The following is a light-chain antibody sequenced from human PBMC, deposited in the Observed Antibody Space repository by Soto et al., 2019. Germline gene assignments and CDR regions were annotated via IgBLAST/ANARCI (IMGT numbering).Light chain of an antibody. V-gene: IGLV2-18*02. CDR3: SSYTSSSTL. Sequence: QSALTQPPSVSGSPGQSVTISCTGTSSDVGSYNRVSWYQQPPGTAPKLMIYEVSNRPSGVSNRFSGSKSGNTASLTISGLQAEDEADYYCSSYTSSSTLFGGGTKLTVL. CDR1: SSDVGSYNR. CDR2: EVS. J-gene: IGLJ2*01.